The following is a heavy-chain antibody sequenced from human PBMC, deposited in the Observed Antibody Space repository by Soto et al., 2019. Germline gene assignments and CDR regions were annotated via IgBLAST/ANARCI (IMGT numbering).Heavy chain of an antibody. J-gene: IGHJ6*02. CDR3: AKNSGDYYYYYGMEV. CDR1: TFTFSVYG. D-gene: IGHD4-17*01. CDR2: ISGSGGST. V-gene: IGHV3-23*01. Sequence: PGGSLRLPCAASTFTFSVYGMTWVRQAPGKGLEWVSGISGSGGSTYYADSVKGRFTISRDNSKNTLYLQMNSLGAEDTAVYYCAKNSGDYYYYYGMEVWGQGTTVTVSS.